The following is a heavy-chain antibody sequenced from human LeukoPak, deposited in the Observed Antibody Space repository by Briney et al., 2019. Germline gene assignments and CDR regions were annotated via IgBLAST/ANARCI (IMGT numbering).Heavy chain of an antibody. J-gene: IGHJ5*02. V-gene: IGHV1-69*04. CDR2: IIPILGIA. D-gene: IGHD7-27*01. CDR3: ARDGEISLWFDP. Sequence: GASVEVSCKASGGTFSSYTISWVRQAPGQGLEWMGRIIPILGIANYAQKFQGRVTITADKSTSTAYMELSSLRSEDTAVYYCARDGEISLWFDPWGQGTLVTVSS. CDR1: GGTFSSYT.